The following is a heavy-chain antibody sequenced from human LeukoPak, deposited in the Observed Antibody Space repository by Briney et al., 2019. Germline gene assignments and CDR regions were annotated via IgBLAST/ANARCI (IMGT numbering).Heavy chain of an antibody. CDR2: TYPGDPDT. CDR1: GYSFSTYW. Sequence: RGESLKIFCNGSGYSFSTYWIGWVRQMPGKGMEWMGITYPGDPDTRYSPSFQGQVNLSADKSISTAYLQLRSQKAADTAMYYCVRGGIVGATWSYFDYWGQGTLVTVSS. CDR3: VRGGIVGATWSYFDY. J-gene: IGHJ4*02. D-gene: IGHD1-26*01. V-gene: IGHV5-51*01.